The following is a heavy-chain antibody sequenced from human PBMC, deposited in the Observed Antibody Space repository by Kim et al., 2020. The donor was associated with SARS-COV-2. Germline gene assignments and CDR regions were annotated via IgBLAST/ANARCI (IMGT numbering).Heavy chain of an antibody. V-gene: IGHV3-74*01. CDR1: GFTFSSYW. D-gene: IGHD3-16*01. CDR2: INSDGSST. CDR3: ARDQAEMDGLDRPTGVLDY. J-gene: IGHJ4*01. Sequence: GGSLRLSCAASGFTFSSYWMHWVRQAPGKGLVWVSRINSDGSSTSYADSVKGRFTISRDNAKNTLYLQMNSLRAEDTAVYYCARDQAEMDGLDRPTGVLDYWGHGTLVTVSS.